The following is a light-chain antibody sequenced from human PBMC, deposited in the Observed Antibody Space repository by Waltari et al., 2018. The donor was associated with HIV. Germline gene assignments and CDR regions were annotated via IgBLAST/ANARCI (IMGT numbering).Light chain of an antibody. CDR3: SSYTASSTLDVV. J-gene: IGLJ2*01. V-gene: IGLV2-14*03. CDR1: SSDIGAYNY. Sequence: QSALTQAASVSGSPGQSITISCTGSSSDIGAYNYVSWYQQHPDKVPKIVIYEVSNRPSWISNRFSGSKSGNTASLTISGLQADDEASYYCSSYTASSTLDVVFGGGTRLTVL. CDR2: EVS.